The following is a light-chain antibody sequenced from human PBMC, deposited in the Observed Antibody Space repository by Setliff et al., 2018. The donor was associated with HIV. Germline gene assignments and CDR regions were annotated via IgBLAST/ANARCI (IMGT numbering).Light chain of an antibody. V-gene: IGLV2-23*01. CDR2: QAT. CDR1: SNDVGRYDL. CDR3: CSNTGSNTFV. J-gene: IGLJ1*01. Sequence: QSALTQPASVSGSPGPSITISCTGTSNDVGRYDLVSWYQQHPARAPKLIIYQATRRPSGVSNRFSGSKSGNTASLTISGLQAEDEADYYCCSNTGSNTFVFGTGTKVTVL.